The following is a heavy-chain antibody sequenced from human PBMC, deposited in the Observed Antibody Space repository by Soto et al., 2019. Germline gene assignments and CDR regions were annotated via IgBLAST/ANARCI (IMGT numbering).Heavy chain of an antibody. CDR3: ASAILPAAIRPPLDY. J-gene: IGHJ4*02. CDR2: INPTGDST. Sequence: QVQLVQSGAEVKKPGASVKVSCKASGFTFTSYYMHWVRQAPGHGLEWVGVINPTGDSTTYAQKLTGRVTMTRYTYTKTVYMELSSLRSEDPAVYYCASAILPAAIRPPLDYWGQGSLVTVSS. CDR1: GFTFTSYY. D-gene: IGHD2-2*02. V-gene: IGHV1-46*01.